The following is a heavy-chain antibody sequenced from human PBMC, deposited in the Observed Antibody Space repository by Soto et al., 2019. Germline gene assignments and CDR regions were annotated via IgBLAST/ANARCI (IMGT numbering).Heavy chain of an antibody. J-gene: IGHJ4*02. D-gene: IGHD4-4*01. CDR2: ISSSGGNT. CDR3: ANILTPVVY. V-gene: IGHV3-23*01. Sequence: PGGSLRLSCASSGFTFDNYAVTWVRQAPGKGLEWVSTISSSGGNTYYANSVQGRFTISRDNSKNTLYLQMNSLRAEDTAVYYCANILTPVVYWGQGSLVIVSS. CDR1: GFTFDNYA.